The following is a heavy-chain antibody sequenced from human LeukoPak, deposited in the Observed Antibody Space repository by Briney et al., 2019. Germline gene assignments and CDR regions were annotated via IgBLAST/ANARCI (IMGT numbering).Heavy chain of an antibody. CDR2: ISGSGGST. CDR1: GFTFSSYA. CDR3: AKLSITMIVVVMPYFDY. V-gene: IGHV3-23*01. Sequence: PGGSLRLSCAASGFTFSSYAMSWVRQAPGKGLEWVSAISGSGGSTYYADSVKGRFTISRDNSKNTLYLQMNSLGAEDTAVYYCAKLSITMIVVVMPYFDYWGQGTLVTVSS. J-gene: IGHJ4*02. D-gene: IGHD3-22*01.